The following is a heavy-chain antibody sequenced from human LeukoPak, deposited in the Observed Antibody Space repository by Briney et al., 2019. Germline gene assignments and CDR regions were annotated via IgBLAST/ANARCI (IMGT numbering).Heavy chain of an antibody. V-gene: IGHV4-59*12. CDR3: ARDEVGYSSSWWGVTIGPNWFDP. CDR1: GGSISSYY. CDR2: IYYSGST. Sequence: SETLSLTCTVSGGSISSYYWSWIRQPPGKGLEWIGYIYYSGSTNYNPSLKSRVTISVDTSKNQFSLKLSSVTAADTAVYYCARDEVGYSSSWWGVTIGPNWFDPWGQGTLVTVSS. J-gene: IGHJ5*02. D-gene: IGHD6-13*01.